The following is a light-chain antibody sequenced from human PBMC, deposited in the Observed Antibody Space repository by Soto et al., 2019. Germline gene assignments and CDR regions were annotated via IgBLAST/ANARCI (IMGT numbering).Light chain of an antibody. Sequence: SYELTQPPSVSVAPGQTARITCGGNNIEIKSVHWYQQKPGQAPVLVVYDDGDRTTGIPERFSGSKSANTATLTTSRVEAGDEADYYCQVWDTTNPVIFGGGTQLTVL. V-gene: IGLV3-21*02. CDR3: QVWDTTNPVI. J-gene: IGLJ2*01. CDR2: DDG. CDR1: NIEIKS.